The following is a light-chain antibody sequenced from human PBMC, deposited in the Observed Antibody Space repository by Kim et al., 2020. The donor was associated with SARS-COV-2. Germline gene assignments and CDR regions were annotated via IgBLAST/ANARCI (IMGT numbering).Light chain of an antibody. CDR2: KAS. J-gene: IGKJ5*01. Sequence: ASVGDRVTMTCRASQNINSNLVWYQQKPGKAPNVLIYKASTLQSGVPSRFSGSGSGTEFTLTITSLQPDDSAAYYCQQYEAYPVTFGQGTRLEIK. V-gene: IGKV1-5*03. CDR1: QNINSN. CDR3: QQYEAYPVT.